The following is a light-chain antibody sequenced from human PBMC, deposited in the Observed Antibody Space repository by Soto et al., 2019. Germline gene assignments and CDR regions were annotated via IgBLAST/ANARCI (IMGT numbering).Light chain of an antibody. J-gene: IGLJ1*01. CDR2: EVS. V-gene: IGLV2-14*01. CDR3: SSYTSISALYV. Sequence: HSMLPRPCSLSGSARQCSTISCTVTTGDGGRYNYVSWYQHHPGKAPELMIYEVSHRPSGVSNRFSVSKSANTAYLTISGLPAADEAAYYCSSYTSISALYVFGTGTKVTLL. CDR1: TGDGGRYNY.